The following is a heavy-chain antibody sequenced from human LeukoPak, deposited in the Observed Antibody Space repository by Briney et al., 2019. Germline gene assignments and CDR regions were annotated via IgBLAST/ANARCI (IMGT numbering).Heavy chain of an antibody. CDR1: GGSISSYY. CDR2: IAYSGTT. D-gene: IGHD4-17*01. Sequence: SETLSLTCTVSGGSISSYYWGWIRQPPGKGLEWIGGIAYSGTTYYNPSLKSRVTISVDTSKNQFSLKLSSVTAADTAVYYCVCTVTKIYYYYGIDVWGQGTTVTVSS. J-gene: IGHJ6*02. CDR3: VCTVTKIYYYYGIDV. V-gene: IGHV4-39*01.